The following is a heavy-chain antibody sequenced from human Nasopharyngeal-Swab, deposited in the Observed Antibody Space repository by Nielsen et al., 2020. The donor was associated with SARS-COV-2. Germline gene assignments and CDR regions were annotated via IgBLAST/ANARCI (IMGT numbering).Heavy chain of an antibody. CDR1: GFPLRNYY. CDR2: IKQGGSEQ. V-gene: IGHV3-7*04. J-gene: IGHJ3*02. D-gene: IGHD2-21*02. Sequence: GESLKISCAASGFPLRNYYMTWVRQPPGKGLEWVAHIKQGGSEQFYVDSVKGRFTISRDDAKNSVYLQMNSLRAEDTAVYYCARESVVTGMDDATDIWGQGTMVTVSS. CDR3: ARESVVTGMDDATDI.